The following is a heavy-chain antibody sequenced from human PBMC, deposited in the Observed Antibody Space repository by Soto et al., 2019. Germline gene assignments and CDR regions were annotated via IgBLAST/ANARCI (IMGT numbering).Heavy chain of an antibody. Sequence: GASVKVSCKASGYTFTSYGISWVRQAPGQGNEWMGWISAYNGNTNYAQKLQGRVTMTTDTSTSTAYMELRSLRSDDTAVYYCAIDLRRMTRFTPSRVGTLYCYRFVWG. V-gene: IGHV1-18*01. CDR2: ISAYNGNT. CDR1: GYTFTSYG. CDR3: AIDLRRMTRFTPSRVGTLYCYRFV. D-gene: IGHD2-15*01. J-gene: IGHJ6*03.